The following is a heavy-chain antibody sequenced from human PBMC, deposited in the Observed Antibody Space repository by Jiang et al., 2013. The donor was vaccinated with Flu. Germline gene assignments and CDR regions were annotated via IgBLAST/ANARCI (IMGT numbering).Heavy chain of an antibody. D-gene: IGHD6-19*01. V-gene: IGHV4-59*01. CDR2: IYYSGST. CDR1: GGSINSYY. Sequence: GPGLVKPSETLSLTCTVSGGSINSYYWSWIRQPPGKGLEWIGYIYYSGSTNYNPSLKSRVTISVDTSKNQFSLRLTSVTAADTAVYYCARGAGWWNYWGQGTLVTVSS. CDR3: ARGAGWWNY. J-gene: IGHJ4*02.